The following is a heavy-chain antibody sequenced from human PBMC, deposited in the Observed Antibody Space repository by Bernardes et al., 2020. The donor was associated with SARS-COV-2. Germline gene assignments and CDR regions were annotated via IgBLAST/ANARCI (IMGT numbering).Heavy chain of an antibody. V-gene: IGHV3-23*01. J-gene: IGHJ4*02. CDR3: AKESRITIFGVVIIEQHFDY. D-gene: IGHD3-3*01. CDR2: ISCSGGST. Sequence: GGSLRLSCAASGFTFSSYAMSWVRQAPGKGLEWVSAISCSGGSTYYADSVKCRFTISRDNSKNTLYLQMNSLRAEDTAVYYCAKESRITIFGVVIIEQHFDYWGQGTLVTVAS. CDR1: GFTFSSYA.